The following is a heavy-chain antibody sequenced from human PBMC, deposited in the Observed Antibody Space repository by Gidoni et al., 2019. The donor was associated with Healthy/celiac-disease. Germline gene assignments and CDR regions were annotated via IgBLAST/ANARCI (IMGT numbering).Heavy chain of an antibody. CDR1: GFSLSTSGVG. CDR2: IYWDDDK. V-gene: IGHV2-5*02. CDR3: ANRVVPAAVDAFDI. Sequence: QITLKESGPTLVKPTQTLTLTCTFSGFSLSTSGVGMGWLRQPPGDALEWLALIYWDDDKRYSPSLKSRPSITKDTSKNQVVLTMTNMDPVDTATYYCANRVVPAAVDAFDIWGQGTVVTVSS. J-gene: IGHJ3*02. D-gene: IGHD2-2*01.